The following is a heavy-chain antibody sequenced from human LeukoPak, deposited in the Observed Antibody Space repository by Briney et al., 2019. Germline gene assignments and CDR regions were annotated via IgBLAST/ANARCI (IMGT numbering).Heavy chain of an antibody. D-gene: IGHD6-6*01. V-gene: IGHV3-21*01. CDR1: GFTFSTYS. CDR2: ISSSRTYI. Sequence: PAGSLRLSCAASGFTFSTYSMNWVRQAPGKGLEWVSSISSSRTYISYADSVKGRFTISRDNAKNSLYLQMNSLRAEDTAVYYCARDLGSSSFDYWGQGTLVTVSS. CDR3: ARDLGSSSFDY. J-gene: IGHJ4*02.